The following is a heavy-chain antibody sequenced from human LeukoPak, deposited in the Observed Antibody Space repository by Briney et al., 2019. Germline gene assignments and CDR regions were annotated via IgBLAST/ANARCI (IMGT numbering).Heavy chain of an antibody. D-gene: IGHD3-10*01. Sequence: ASVKVSCKASGYTFTSYAMHWVRQAPGQRLEWMGWINAGNGNTKYSQKFQGRVTITRDTSASTAYMELSSLRSEDTAVYYCARDNAPDYYGSGSYPFDYWGQGTLVTVSS. V-gene: IGHV1-3*01. CDR3: ARDNAPDYYGSGSYPFDY. CDR2: INAGNGNT. J-gene: IGHJ4*02. CDR1: GYTFTSYA.